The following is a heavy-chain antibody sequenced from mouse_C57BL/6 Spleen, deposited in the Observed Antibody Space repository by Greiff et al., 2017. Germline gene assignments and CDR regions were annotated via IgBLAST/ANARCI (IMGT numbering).Heavy chain of an antibody. V-gene: IGHV1-69*01. CDR1: GYTFTSYW. CDR2: IDPSDSYT. Sequence: QVQLQQPGAELVMPGASVKLSCKASGYTFTSYWMHWVKQRPGHGLEWIGEIDPSDSYTNYNQKFKGKSTLTVDKSSSTAYMQLSSLTSEDSAVYYCARWGNWNFDYWGQGTTLTVSS. D-gene: IGHD2-1*01. CDR3: ARWGNWNFDY. J-gene: IGHJ2*01.